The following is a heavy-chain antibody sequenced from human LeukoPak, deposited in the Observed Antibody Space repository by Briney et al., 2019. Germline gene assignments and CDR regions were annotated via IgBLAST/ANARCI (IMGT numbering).Heavy chain of an antibody. D-gene: IGHD4-17*01. Sequence: PGGTLRLSCAASGFTFSSYAMSWVRQAPGKGLEWVSAISGSGGSTYYADSVKGRFTISRDNSKNTLYLQMNSLRAEDTAVYYCAKLLYGDYVNYFDYWGQGTLVTVSS. CDR3: AKLLYGDYVNYFDY. CDR1: GFTFSSYA. CDR2: ISGSGGST. V-gene: IGHV3-23*01. J-gene: IGHJ4*02.